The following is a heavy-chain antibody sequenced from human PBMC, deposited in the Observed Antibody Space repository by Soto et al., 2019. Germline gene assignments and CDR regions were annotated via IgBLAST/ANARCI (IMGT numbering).Heavy chain of an antibody. CDR3: ARGGGYDSSGYYYYYYYGMDV. Sequence: PGGSLRLSCAASGFTFSSYWMSWVRQAPGKGLEWVANIKQDGSEKYYVDSVKGRFTISRDNAKNSLYLQMNSLRAEDTAVYYCARGGGYDSSGYYYYYYYGMDVWGQGTTVTVSS. V-gene: IGHV3-7*03. D-gene: IGHD3-22*01. CDR2: IKQDGSEK. J-gene: IGHJ6*02. CDR1: GFTFSSYW.